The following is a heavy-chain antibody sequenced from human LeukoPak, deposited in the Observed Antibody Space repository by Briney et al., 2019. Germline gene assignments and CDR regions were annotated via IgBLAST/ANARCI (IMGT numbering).Heavy chain of an antibody. CDR3: ARETSLYYYDSSGYSPLDY. Sequence: ASVKVSCKASGYTFTSYGISWVRQAPGQGLEWMGWISAYNGNTNYAQKLQGRVTMTTDTSTSTAYMEVRSLRSDDTAVYYCARETSLYYYDSSGYSPLDYWGQGTLVTVSS. CDR2: ISAYNGNT. V-gene: IGHV1-18*01. CDR1: GYTFTSYG. D-gene: IGHD3-22*01. J-gene: IGHJ4*02.